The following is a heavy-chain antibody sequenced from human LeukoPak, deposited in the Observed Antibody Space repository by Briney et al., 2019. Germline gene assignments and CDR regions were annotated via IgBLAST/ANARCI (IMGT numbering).Heavy chain of an antibody. V-gene: IGHV4-39*07. CDR1: GDSISSGSYY. J-gene: IGHJ4*02. CDR3: ARVCSSGRCLDY. CDR2: INHSGST. D-gene: IGHD2-15*01. Sequence: SETLSLTCEVSGDSISSGSYYWTWIRQPPGKGLEWIGSINHSGSTYYNPSLKSRVTVSVDTSKNQVSLRLSSVTAADTAVYYCARVCSSGRCLDYWGQGTLVTVSS.